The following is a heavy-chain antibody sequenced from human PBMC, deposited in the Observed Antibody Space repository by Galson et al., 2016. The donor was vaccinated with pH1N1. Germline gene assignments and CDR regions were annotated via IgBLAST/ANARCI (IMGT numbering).Heavy chain of an antibody. D-gene: IGHD3-10*01. Sequence: SLRLSCAASGFTFSSYGMHWVRQAPGKGLEWVAVISYDGSNKYYADSVKGRFTISRDNSKNTLYLQMNSLRAEDTAVYYCARGRATMRSMVRAFDIWGQGTMVTVSS. CDR2: ISYDGSNK. CDR3: ARGRATMRSMVRAFDI. V-gene: IGHV3-30*03. CDR1: GFTFSSYG. J-gene: IGHJ3*02.